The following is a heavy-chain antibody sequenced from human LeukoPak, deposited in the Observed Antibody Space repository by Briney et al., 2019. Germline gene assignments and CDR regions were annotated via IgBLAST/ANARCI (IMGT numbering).Heavy chain of an antibody. Sequence: SETLSLTCTVSGYSISSGYYWGWIRQPPGKGLEWIGSIYHSGSTYYNPSLKSRVTISVDTSENQFSLKLSSVTAADTAVYYCARANILTGLGHDYWGQGTLVTVSS. V-gene: IGHV4-38-2*02. CDR2: IYHSGST. CDR3: ARANILTGLGHDY. D-gene: IGHD3-9*01. J-gene: IGHJ4*02. CDR1: GYSISSGYY.